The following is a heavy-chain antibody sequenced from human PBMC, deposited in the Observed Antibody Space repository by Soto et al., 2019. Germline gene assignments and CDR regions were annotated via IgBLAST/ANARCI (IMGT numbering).Heavy chain of an antibody. J-gene: IGHJ1*01. CDR3: ARVYGKYFQH. D-gene: IGHD4-17*01. V-gene: IGHV5-51*01. CDR2: IYPSDSDT. Sequence: GESLKISCKGSGYVFTSYWIAWVRQMPGKGLGWMGLIYPSDSDTRYSPSFQGQVTISADKSINTAYLQWGSLKASDTAMYYCARVYGKYFQHWGQGTPVTVSS. CDR1: GYVFTSYW.